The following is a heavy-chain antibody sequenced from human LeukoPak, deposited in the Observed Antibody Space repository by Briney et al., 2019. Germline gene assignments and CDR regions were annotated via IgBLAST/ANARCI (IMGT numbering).Heavy chain of an antibody. CDR2: IYAGDSDT. Sequence: GESLKISCKGSGYSFTSYWIGWVRQMPGKGLEWMGIIYAGDSDTRYSPSFQGQVTISADKSISTAYPQWSSLKASDTAMYYCARPRTPYYYDSSGYDNSFDYWGQGTLVTVSS. J-gene: IGHJ4*02. D-gene: IGHD3-22*01. V-gene: IGHV5-51*01. CDR1: GYSFTSYW. CDR3: ARPRTPYYYDSSGYDNSFDY.